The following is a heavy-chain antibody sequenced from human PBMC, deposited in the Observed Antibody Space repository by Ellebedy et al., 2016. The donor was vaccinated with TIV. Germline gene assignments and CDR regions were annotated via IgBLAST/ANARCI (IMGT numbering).Heavy chain of an antibody. CDR3: AKDPREWLVRGYFDY. J-gene: IGHJ4*02. V-gene: IGHV3-23*01. CDR2: ISGSGGST. CDR1: GFTFSSYG. Sequence: PGGSLRLSCVASGFTFSSYGMSWVRQAPGKGLEWVSVISGSGGSTDYADSVKGRFTISRDNSKNTLYLQMNSLRAEDTAVYYCAKDPREWLVRGYFDYWGQGTLVTVSS. D-gene: IGHD6-19*01.